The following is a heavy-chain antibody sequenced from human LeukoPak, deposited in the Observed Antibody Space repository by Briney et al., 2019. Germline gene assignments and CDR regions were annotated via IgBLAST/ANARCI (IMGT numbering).Heavy chain of an antibody. V-gene: IGHV1-69*05. Sequence: SVKVSCKASGGTFSSYAISWVRQAPGQGLEWMGGIIPISGTANYAQKFQGRVTITTDESTSTAYMELSSLRSEDTAVYYCARRAAGGTPGNYYYYMDVWGKGTTVTVSS. CDR2: IIPISGTA. D-gene: IGHD1-1*01. CDR3: ARRAAGGTPGNYYYYMDV. CDR1: GGTFSSYA. J-gene: IGHJ6*03.